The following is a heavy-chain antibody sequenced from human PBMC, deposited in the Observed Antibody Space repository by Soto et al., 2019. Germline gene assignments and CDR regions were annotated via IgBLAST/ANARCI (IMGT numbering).Heavy chain of an antibody. Sequence: PGGSLRLSCAASGLTVSSNYMSWVRQAPGKGLEWVSVIYSGGSTYYADSVKGRFTISRDNSKNTLYLQMNSLRAEDTAVYYCARDDIAVADTEGYWGQGTLVTVSS. CDR2: IYSGGST. CDR1: GLTVSSNY. V-gene: IGHV3-66*01. J-gene: IGHJ4*02. CDR3: ARDDIAVADTEGY. D-gene: IGHD6-19*01.